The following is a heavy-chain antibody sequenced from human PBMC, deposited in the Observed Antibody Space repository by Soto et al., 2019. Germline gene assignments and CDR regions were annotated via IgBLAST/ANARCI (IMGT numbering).Heavy chain of an antibody. V-gene: IGHV1-3*01. CDR1: GYTFTSYA. Sequence: ASVKVSCKASGYTFTSYAMHWVRQAPGQRLEWMGWINAGNGNTKYSQKFQGRVTITRDTSASTAYMELSSLRSEDTAVYYCARPAPRWLGTHGGYFDYWDKGPLVTVCS. CDR2: INAGNGNT. J-gene: IGHJ4*02. D-gene: IGHD6-19*01. CDR3: ARPAPRWLGTHGGYFDY.